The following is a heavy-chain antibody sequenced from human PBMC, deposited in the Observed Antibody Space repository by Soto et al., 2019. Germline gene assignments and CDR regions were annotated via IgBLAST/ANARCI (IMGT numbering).Heavy chain of an antibody. J-gene: IGHJ4*02. CDR1: GYTFTSYG. CDR2: ISPFIGNT. D-gene: IGHD5-18*01. V-gene: IGHV1-18*01. CDR3: ARYGGYSYGWFDY. Sequence: ASVKVSCKASGYTFTSYGISWVRQAPGQGLEWMGWISPFIGNTNYAQKLQGRVTITADESTSTAYMELSSLRSEDTAVYYCARYGGYSYGWFDYWGQGSLVTVSS.